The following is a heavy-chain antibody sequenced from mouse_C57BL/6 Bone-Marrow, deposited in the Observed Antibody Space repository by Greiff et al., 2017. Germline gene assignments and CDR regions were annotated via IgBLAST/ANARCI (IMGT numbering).Heavy chain of an antibody. J-gene: IGHJ2*01. CDR2: IHPNSGST. CDR3: ARWGSLFGY. V-gene: IGHV1-64*01. Sequence: VQLQQSGAELVKPGASVKLSCKASGYTFTSYWMHWVKQRPGQGLEWIGMIHPNSGSTKYNEKFKSKATLTVDKSSSTAYMQISSLTSEDSAVYYCARWGSLFGYWGQGTTLTVSS. CDR1: GYTFTSYW.